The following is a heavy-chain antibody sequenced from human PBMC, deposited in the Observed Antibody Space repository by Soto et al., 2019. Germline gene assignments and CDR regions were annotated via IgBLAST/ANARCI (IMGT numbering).Heavy chain of an antibody. J-gene: IGHJ6*02. Sequence: KASETLSLTCTVSGGSISSSSYYCGWIRQPPGKGLEWIGSIYYSGSTYYKPSLKSRVTISVDTSKNQFSLKLSSVTAADTAVYYCAKTRGYYDFWSDEGSYGMDVWGQGTTVTVSS. D-gene: IGHD3-3*01. V-gene: IGHV4-39*01. CDR2: IYYSGST. CDR3: AKTRGYYDFWSDEGSYGMDV. CDR1: GGSISSSSYY.